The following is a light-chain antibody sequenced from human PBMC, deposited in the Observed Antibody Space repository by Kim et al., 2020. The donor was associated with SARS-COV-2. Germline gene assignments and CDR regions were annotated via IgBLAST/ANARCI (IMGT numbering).Light chain of an antibody. CDR3: QQTDTFPYT. CDR1: QFGSSS. Sequence: SAFLGDRVTISCRASQFGSSSVAWYQQKPGKAPKLLLYASSSLRSGVSPRFSGSGSGTDFTLTITNVQPEDFATYYCQQTDTFPYTFGQGTKLEI. CDR2: ASS. V-gene: IGKV1-12*01. J-gene: IGKJ2*01.